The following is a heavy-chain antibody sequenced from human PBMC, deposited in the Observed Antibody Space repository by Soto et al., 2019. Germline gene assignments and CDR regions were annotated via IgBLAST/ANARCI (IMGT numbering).Heavy chain of an antibody. D-gene: IGHD1-26*01. J-gene: IGHJ4*02. V-gene: IGHV3-30-3*01. CDR2: ISYDGSNK. Sequence: ESGGGVVQPGRSLRLSCAASGFTFSSYAMHWVRQAPGKGLGWVAVISYDGSNKYYADSVKGRFTISRDNSKNTLYLQMNSLRAEDTAVYYCARNRWELGGMDYWGQGTLVTVSS. CDR1: GFTFSSYA. CDR3: ARNRWELGGMDY.